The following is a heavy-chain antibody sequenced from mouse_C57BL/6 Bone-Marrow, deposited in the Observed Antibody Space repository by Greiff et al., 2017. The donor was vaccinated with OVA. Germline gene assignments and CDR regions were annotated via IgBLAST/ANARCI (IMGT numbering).Heavy chain of an antibody. CDR1: GYTFTDYE. Sequence: QVQLQQSGAELVRPGASVTLSCKASGYTFTDYEMHWVKQTPVHGLEWIGAIDPETGGTAYNQKFKGKAILTADKSSSTAYMELRSLTSEDSAVYYCTRVYYYGSSYGFDVCGTGTTVTVSS. D-gene: IGHD1-1*01. CDR2: IDPETGGT. V-gene: IGHV1-15*01. J-gene: IGHJ1*03. CDR3: TRVYYYGSSYGFDV.